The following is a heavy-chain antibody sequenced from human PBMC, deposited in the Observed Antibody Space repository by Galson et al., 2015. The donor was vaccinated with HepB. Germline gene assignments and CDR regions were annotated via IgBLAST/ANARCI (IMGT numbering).Heavy chain of an antibody. CDR1: KLIFSNYA. D-gene: IGHD2-15*01. V-gene: IGHV3-23*01. Sequence: SLRLSCAASKLIFSNYAMSWVRQAPGKGLEWVSIIRGRGDSAYYADSVKGRFTISRDNSKNTLYLQMNSLRAEDTAVYYCAKEGQDFVALPVAINYYGIDVWGQGTTVTVSS. J-gene: IGHJ6*02. CDR3: AKEGQDFVALPVAINYYGIDV. CDR2: IRGRGDSA.